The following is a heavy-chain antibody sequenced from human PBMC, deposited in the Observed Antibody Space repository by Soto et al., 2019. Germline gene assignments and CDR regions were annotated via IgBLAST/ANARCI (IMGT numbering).Heavy chain of an antibody. CDR3: TTLRLDH. CDR2: VNPNTGLT. Sequence: ASVKVSCKASGYTFTAFYMNWVRQAPGQGLEWMGWVNPNTGLTKYAQKFRDRVTMTRDTSINTAYMELSGLTSDDTAVYYCTTLRLDHWGQGTLVTVSS. CDR1: GYTFTAFY. D-gene: IGHD6-25*01. V-gene: IGHV1-2*02. J-gene: IGHJ5*02.